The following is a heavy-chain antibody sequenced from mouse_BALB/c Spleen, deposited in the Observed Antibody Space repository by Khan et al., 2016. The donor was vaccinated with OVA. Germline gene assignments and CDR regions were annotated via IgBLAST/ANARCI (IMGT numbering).Heavy chain of an antibody. CDR3: VRGSVNSRFAY. J-gene: IGHJ3*01. Sequence: QVQLQQSGAELVRPGVSVKISCKGSGYTFTDYAMHWVKQSHAKSLEWIGVISTYYGDASYNQKFKGKATMTVDKSSSTAYMELARLTSEDSAIYYWVRGSVNSRFAYWGQGTLVTVSA. V-gene: IGHV1S137*01. D-gene: IGHD1-3*01. CDR1: GYTFTDYA. CDR2: ISTYYGDA.